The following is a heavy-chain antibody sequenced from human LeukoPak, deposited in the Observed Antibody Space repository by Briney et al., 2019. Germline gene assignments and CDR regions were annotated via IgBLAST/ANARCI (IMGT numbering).Heavy chain of an antibody. CDR2: ISGSCGST. D-gene: IGHD3-22*01. Sequence: GGSLRLSCAASGFTFSSYEMIWVRQAPGKGLEWVSAISGSCGSTYYADSVKGRCTIFRENSKNTLYLQMNSLSAEDTAVYYCARSQHPGYDSCGYFVYWGRGTLVSVSS. CDR1: GFTFSSYE. V-gene: IGHV3-23*01. CDR3: ARSQHPGYDSCGYFVY. J-gene: IGHJ4*02.